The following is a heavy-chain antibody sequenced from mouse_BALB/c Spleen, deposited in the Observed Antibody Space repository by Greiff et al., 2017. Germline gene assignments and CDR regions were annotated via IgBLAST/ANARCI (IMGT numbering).Heavy chain of an antibody. CDR3: ARDGITTSFDY. D-gene: IGHD2-4*01. Sequence: VQLQQSGAELARPGASVKLSCKASGYTFTSYWMQWVKQRPGQGLEWIGAIYPGDGDTRYTQKFKGKATLTADKSSSTAYMQLSSLASEDSAVYYCARDGITTSFDYWGQGTTLTVSS. V-gene: IGHV1-87*01. J-gene: IGHJ2*01. CDR1: GYTFTSYW. CDR2: IYPGDGDT.